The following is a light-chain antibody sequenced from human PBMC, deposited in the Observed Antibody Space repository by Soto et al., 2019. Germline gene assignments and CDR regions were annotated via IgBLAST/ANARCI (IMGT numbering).Light chain of an antibody. J-gene: IGLJ2*01. CDR1: SNDIGAYNY. Sequence: QSALTQPASVSGSPGQSITISCTGTSNDIGAYNYVSWYQHHPGKAPKLMIYDVTDRPSGISDRFSGSKSANSASLTISGLQAGDEADYYCSSYTTTSTLVVFGGGTKLTVL. V-gene: IGLV2-14*03. CDR2: DVT. CDR3: SSYTTTSTLVV.